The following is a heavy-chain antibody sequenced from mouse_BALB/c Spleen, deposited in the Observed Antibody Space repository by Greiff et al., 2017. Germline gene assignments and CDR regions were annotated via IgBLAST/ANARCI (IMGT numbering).Heavy chain of an antibody. Sequence: EVMLVESGGGLVKPGGSLKLSCAASGFAFSSYDMSWVRQTPEKRLEWVAYISSGGGSTYYPDTVKGRFTISRDNAKNTLYLQMSSLKSEDTAMYYCARHDGYYGGFAYWGQGTLVTVSA. CDR3: ARHDGYYGGFAY. D-gene: IGHD2-3*01. CDR1: GFAFSSYD. CDR2: ISSGGGST. J-gene: IGHJ3*01. V-gene: IGHV5-12-1*01.